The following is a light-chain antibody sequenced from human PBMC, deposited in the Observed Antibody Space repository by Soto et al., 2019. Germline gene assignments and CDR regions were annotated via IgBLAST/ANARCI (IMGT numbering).Light chain of an antibody. Sequence: QPVLTQSPSASASLGASVKLTCTLSSGHSSYAIAWHQQQPEKGPRYLMKLNSDGSHSKGDGIPDRFSGSSSGAERYLTISSLQSEDGADYYCQTWGTGTSVVFGGGTKLTVL. V-gene: IGLV4-69*01. CDR3: QTWGTGTSVV. J-gene: IGLJ2*01. CDR1: SGHSSYA. CDR2: LNSDGSH.